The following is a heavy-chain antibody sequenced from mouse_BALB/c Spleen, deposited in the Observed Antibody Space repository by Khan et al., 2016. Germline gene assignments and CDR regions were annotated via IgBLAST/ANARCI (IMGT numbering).Heavy chain of an antibody. CDR3: GRWLDAMDY. D-gene: IGHD2-2*01. J-gene: IGHJ4*01. V-gene: IGHV3-2*02. Sequence: EVQLQESGPGLVKPSQSLSLTCTVTGYSITSDYAWNWIRQFPGNKLEWMGYITYSGTTTYNPSLKSRISITRDTSKNQFCLQLNSQTTEDTATYYSGRWLDAMDYWGQGTSVTVSS. CDR1: GYSITSDYA. CDR2: ITYSGTT.